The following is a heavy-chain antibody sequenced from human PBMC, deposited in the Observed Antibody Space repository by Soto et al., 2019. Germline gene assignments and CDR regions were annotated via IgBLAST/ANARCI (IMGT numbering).Heavy chain of an antibody. D-gene: IGHD6-6*01. CDR2: ISTGSASI. V-gene: IGHV3-48*02. CDR1: GFTFSSYG. Sequence: EVQLVESGGGLVQPGGSLRLSCAASGFTFSSYGMNWVRQAPGKGLEWVSYISTGSASIYYADSVKGRFTISRDNAKNSVFLQMNNLTDEDTAVYFCARDSASYSSSSGSYWYLDLWGRGTLVAVSS. CDR3: ARDSASYSSSSGSYWYLDL. J-gene: IGHJ2*01.